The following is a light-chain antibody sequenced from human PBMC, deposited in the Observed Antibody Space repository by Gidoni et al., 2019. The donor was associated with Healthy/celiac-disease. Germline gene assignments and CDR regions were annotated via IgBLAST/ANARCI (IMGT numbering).Light chain of an antibody. J-gene: IGKJ4*01. CDR2: DAS. CDR3: QQYDNLPLT. V-gene: IGKV1-33*01. Sequence: DTQLTQPPSSRSASVGDRVTITCQASQDISNYLNWYQQKPGKAPKLLIYDASNLETGVPSRFSGSGSGTDFTFTISSLQPEDIATYYCQQYDNLPLTFGGGTKVEIK. CDR1: QDISNY.